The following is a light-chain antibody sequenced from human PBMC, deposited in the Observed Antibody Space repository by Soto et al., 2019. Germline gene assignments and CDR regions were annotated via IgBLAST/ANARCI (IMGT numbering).Light chain of an antibody. V-gene: IGKV3-11*01. Sequence: FTPALSLSPGDRATLSCMASQSVSSSLVWYQQKPGQAPRLLIYDASSRATGIPDRFSGSGSGTDFTLTISSLEPEDFAVYYCQQCGNSPLTFGQGTRLEI. CDR1: QSVSSS. CDR2: DAS. CDR3: QQCGNSPLT. J-gene: IGKJ5*01.